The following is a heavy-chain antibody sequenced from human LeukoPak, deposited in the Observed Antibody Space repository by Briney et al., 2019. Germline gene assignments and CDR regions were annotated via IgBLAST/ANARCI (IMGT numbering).Heavy chain of an antibody. CDR1: GGSISSSPYY. Sequence: SETLSLTCTMSGGSISSSPYYWGWIRQPPGKGLERIGGIYYSGTTHYSPSLESRVTISVDTSKNQFSLKLASVTAADTAIYYCAKGAGGFSYYNWFDPWGQGTLVTVSS. J-gene: IGHJ5*02. CDR2: IYYSGTT. D-gene: IGHD5-18*01. V-gene: IGHV4-39*07. CDR3: AKGAGGFSYYNWFDP.